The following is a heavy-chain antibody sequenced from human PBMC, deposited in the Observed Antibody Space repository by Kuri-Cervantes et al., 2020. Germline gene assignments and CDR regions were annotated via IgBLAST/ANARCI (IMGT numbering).Heavy chain of an antibody. CDR2: IYPGDSDT. J-gene: IGHJ5*02. CDR1: GYSFTSYW. CDR3: ARPVVPAAIRGTLGWLDP. Sequence: KVSCKGSGYSFTSYWIGWVRQMPGKGLEWMGIIYPGDSDTRYSPSFQGQVTISADKSISTAYLQWSSLKASDTAMYYCARPVVPAAIRGTLGWLDPWGQGTLVTVSS. V-gene: IGHV5-51*01. D-gene: IGHD2-2*01.